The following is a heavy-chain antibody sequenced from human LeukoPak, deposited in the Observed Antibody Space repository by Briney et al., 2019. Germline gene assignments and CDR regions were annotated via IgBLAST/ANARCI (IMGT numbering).Heavy chain of an antibody. CDR2: IKRGGST. D-gene: IGHD3-22*01. CDR3: ARAPSEIGGYYPEYFRH. J-gene: IGHJ1*01. V-gene: IGHV3-74*01. Sequence: GGSLRLSCAASGFTFSPYWMHWVRQAPGKGLGWVSRIKRGGSTNHAVSVKGQFTISRDNAKNTVSLQMNSLRAEDTGVYFCARAPSEIGGYYPEYFRHWGQGTLVTVSS. CDR1: GFTFSPYW.